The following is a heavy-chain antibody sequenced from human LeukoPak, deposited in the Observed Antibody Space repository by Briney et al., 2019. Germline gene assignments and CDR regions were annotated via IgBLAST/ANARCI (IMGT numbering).Heavy chain of an antibody. CDR3: AGGGGYLIDY. J-gene: IGHJ4*02. V-gene: IGHV3-7*01. D-gene: IGHD3-22*01. CDR1: GFTFSSYW. CDR2: IKSDGTEE. Sequence: GGSLRLSCTASGFTFSSYWMNWVRQVPGKELEWVAIIKSDGTEEHYLDSVKGRFTISRDNANNLLFLQMNNLRAEDTAVYYCAGGGGYLIDYWGQGTLITVSS.